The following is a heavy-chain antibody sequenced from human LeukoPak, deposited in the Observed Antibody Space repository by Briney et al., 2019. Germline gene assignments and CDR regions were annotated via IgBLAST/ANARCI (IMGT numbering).Heavy chain of an antibody. J-gene: IGHJ6*04. V-gene: IGHV4-61*01. CDR1: GGSVSSGSYY. CDR2: IYYSGST. CDR3: ARDRYNWNDVMGDYYYYGMDV. D-gene: IGHD1-1*01. Sequence: SETLSLNGTVSGGSVSSGSYYWSWIRQPPGKGLEWIGYIYYSGSTNYNPSLKSRVTISVDTSKNQFSLKLSSVTAADTAVYYCARDRYNWNDVMGDYYYYGMDVWGKGTTVTVSS.